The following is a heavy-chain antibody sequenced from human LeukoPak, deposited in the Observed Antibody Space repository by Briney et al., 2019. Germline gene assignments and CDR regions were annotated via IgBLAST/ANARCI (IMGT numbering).Heavy chain of an antibody. CDR3: ATDFWSGPIYFDY. Sequence: SETLSLTCTVSGGSFSTKYWSWIRQPAGKGLERIGRMYTTGSTNYNPSLKSRITMSIDTSRNQFSLKLSSVTAADTAVYYCATDFWSGPIYFDYWGQGTLVTVSS. J-gene: IGHJ4*02. V-gene: IGHV4-4*07. D-gene: IGHD3-3*01. CDR1: GGSFSTKY. CDR2: MYTTGST.